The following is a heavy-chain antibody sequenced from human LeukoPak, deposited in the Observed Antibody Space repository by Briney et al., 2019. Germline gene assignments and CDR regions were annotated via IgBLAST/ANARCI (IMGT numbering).Heavy chain of an antibody. V-gene: IGHV1-24*01. CDR2: FDPEDGET. CDR3: ASGKRGMAFQFDP. CDR1: GYTLTELS. J-gene: IGHJ5*02. Sequence: ASVKASCKVSGYTLTELSMHWVRQAPGKGLEWMGGFDPEDGETIYAQKFQGRVTMTEDTSTDTAYMELSSLRFEDTAVYYCASGKRGMAFQFDPWGQGTLVTVSS. D-gene: IGHD3-16*01.